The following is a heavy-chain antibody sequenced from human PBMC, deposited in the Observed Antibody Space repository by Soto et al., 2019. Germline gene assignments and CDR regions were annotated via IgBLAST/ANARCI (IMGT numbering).Heavy chain of an antibody. CDR3: ARRGGGSYDGPENFDY. Sequence: RGESLKISCQCSGYSFTDYWIGWVRQMPGKGLEWMAVIYPRDSDTIYSPSFQVQVTVSADKSITTAYLQWSSLTASDTAIYYCARRGGGSYDGPENFDYWGQGTLVTVSS. D-gene: IGHD1-26*01. CDR2: IYPRDSDT. J-gene: IGHJ4*02. V-gene: IGHV5-51*01. CDR1: GYSFTDYW.